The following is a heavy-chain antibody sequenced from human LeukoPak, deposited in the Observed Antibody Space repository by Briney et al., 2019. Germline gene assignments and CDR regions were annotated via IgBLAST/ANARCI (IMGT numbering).Heavy chain of an antibody. J-gene: IGHJ1*01. CDR2: ISGSGGST. D-gene: IGHD4-17*01. V-gene: IGHV3-23*01. Sequence: PGGSLRLSCAASGFTFSSYAMSWVRQAPGQGLEWVSAISGSGGSTYYADSVKGRFTISRDNSKNTLYLQMNSLRAEDTAVYYCANADYGLFQHWGQGTLVTVSS. CDR1: GFTFSSYA. CDR3: ANADYGLFQH.